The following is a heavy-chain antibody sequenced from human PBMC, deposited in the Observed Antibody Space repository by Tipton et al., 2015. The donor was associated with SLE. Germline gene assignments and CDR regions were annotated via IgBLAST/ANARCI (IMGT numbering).Heavy chain of an antibody. V-gene: IGHV4-59*12. D-gene: IGHD2/OR15-2a*01. CDR1: GGSISTYY. CDR3: ARVWLNNAFDI. Sequence: TLSLTCTVSGGSISTYYWSWIRQPPGKGLEWVGYWHYSGSTNYNPPLKSRVTLSVDMSKNQIFLKMTSVTAADSAVYFCARVWLNNAFDIWGQGTRVTVSS. CDR2: WHYSGST. J-gene: IGHJ3*02.